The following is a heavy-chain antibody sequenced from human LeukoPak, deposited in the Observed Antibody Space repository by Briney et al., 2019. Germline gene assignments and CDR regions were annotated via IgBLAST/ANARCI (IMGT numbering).Heavy chain of an antibody. CDR1: GGSFSGYY. Sequence: SETLSLTCAVYGGSFSGYYWSWIRQPPGKGLEWIGEINHSGSTNYNPSLKSRVTISVDTSKNQFSLKLSSVTAADTAVYYCARGGDWGIAVAGPADWGQGTLVTVSS. V-gene: IGHV4-34*01. D-gene: IGHD6-19*01. CDR2: INHSGST. CDR3: ARGGDWGIAVAGPAD. J-gene: IGHJ4*02.